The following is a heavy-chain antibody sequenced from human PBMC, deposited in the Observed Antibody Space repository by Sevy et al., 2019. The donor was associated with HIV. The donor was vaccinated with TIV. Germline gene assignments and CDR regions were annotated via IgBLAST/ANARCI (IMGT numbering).Heavy chain of an antibody. CDR1: GGTFSSYA. V-gene: IGHV1-69*13. CDR3: ARVRKGIAAAGTNYFDY. D-gene: IGHD6-13*01. Sequence: ASVKVSCKASGGTFSSYAISWVRQAPGQGLEWMGGIIPIFGTANYAQKFQGRVTITADESTSTAYMELSSLRSEDTAVYYCARVRKGIAAAGTNYFDYWGQGTLVTVS. CDR2: IIPIFGTA. J-gene: IGHJ4*02.